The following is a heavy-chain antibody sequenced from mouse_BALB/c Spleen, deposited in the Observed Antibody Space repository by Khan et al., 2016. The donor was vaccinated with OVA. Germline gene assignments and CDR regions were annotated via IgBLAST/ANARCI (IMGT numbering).Heavy chain of an antibody. CDR3: AGGGAAYYRSDGGAMDY. V-gene: IGHV9-4*02. J-gene: IGHJ4*01. Sequence: QIQLVQSGPELKKPGETVRISCKASGYTFTTAGMQWVQQMPGKGLKWIGWINTHSGVPKYAEDFKGRFAFSLDTSASTAYLQITNLKSEDTATYFGAGGGAAYYRSDGGAMDYWGQGTLVTVSS. D-gene: IGHD2-12*01. CDR2: INTHSGVP. CDR1: GYTFTTAG.